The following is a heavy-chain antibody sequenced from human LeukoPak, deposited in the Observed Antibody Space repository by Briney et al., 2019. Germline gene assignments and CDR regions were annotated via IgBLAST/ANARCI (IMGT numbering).Heavy chain of an antibody. V-gene: IGHV1-8*01. Sequence: ASVKVSCKASGYTFTSSDINWVRQATGLGLEWMGWMSPNRGITAYAQKFKGRVTMTTYTSISTAYMGLSSLRSEETAVYYCARDLTVGARPDAFDIWVGGTMATVS. CDR3: ARDLTVGARPDAFDI. CDR1: GYTFTSSD. D-gene: IGHD1-26*01. J-gene: IGHJ3*02. CDR2: MSPNRGIT.